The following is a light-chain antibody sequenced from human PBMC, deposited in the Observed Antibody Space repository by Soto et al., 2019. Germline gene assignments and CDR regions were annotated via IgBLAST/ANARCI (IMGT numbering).Light chain of an antibody. CDR3: AAWDDRLNAPV. V-gene: IGLV1-44*01. CDR1: NSNIGSNA. CDR2: GND. Sequence: QSVLTQPPSASGTPGQRVTISCSGSNSNIGSNAVNWYQQLPGTPPKLLIHGNDQRPSGVPDRLSGSKSGTSASLAISGLQSEDEADYYCAAWDDRLNAPVFGGGTKLTVL. J-gene: IGLJ2*01.